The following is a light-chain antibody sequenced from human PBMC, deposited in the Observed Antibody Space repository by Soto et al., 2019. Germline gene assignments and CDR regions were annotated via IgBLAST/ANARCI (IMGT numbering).Light chain of an antibody. CDR2: ETS. CDR3: QQYNNWPIT. Sequence: EIVMTQSPATLSVSPGERATVSCRARRSVSINVAWFHQKPGQAPRLLIYETSTRATGIPARFSGSGSGTEFTLTIASLQSEDFAVYYCQQYNNWPITFGQGTRLEIK. J-gene: IGKJ5*01. V-gene: IGKV3-15*01. CDR1: RSVSIN.